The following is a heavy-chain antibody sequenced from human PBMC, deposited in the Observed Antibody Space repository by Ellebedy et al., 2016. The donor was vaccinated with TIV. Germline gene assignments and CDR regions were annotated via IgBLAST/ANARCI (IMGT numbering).Heavy chain of an antibody. Sequence: ASVKVSCKASGYTFTSYGISWVRQAPGQGLEWMGWISAYNGNTNYAQKLQGRVTMTTDTSTSTAYMELRSLRSDDTAVYYCARVGERRYFDWFRWFDPWGQGTLVTVSS. J-gene: IGHJ5*02. V-gene: IGHV1-18*01. CDR2: ISAYNGNT. D-gene: IGHD3-9*01. CDR3: ARVGERRYFDWFRWFDP. CDR1: GYTFTSYG.